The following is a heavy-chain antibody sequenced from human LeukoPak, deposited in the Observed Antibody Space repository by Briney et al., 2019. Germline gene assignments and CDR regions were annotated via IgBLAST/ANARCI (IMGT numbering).Heavy chain of an antibody. CDR2: IYYSGST. J-gene: IGHJ4*02. CDR3: ARGRIARLPYFDY. V-gene: IGHV4-59*01. D-gene: IGHD5-18*01. Sequence: GSLRLSCAASGFTFSSYSMNWIRQPPGKGLEWIGYIYYSGSTNYNPSLKSRVTISVDTSKNQFSLKLSSVTAADTAVYYCARGRIARLPYFDYWGQGTLVPVSS. CDR1: GFTFSSYS.